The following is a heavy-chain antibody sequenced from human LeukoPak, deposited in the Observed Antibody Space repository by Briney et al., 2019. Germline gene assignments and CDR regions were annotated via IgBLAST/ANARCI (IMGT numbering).Heavy chain of an antibody. V-gene: IGHV1-2*06. CDR1: GYTFTGYH. CDR3: ARQRSGWSYDAFDI. CDR2: INPNSGGT. D-gene: IGHD6-19*01. Sequence: ASVKVSCKASGYTFTGYHMHWVRRAPGQGLEWMGRINPNSGGTTYAQKFQGRVTMTRDTSISTAYMELSRLRSDDTAVFYCARQRSGWSYDAFDIWGQGTMVTVSS. J-gene: IGHJ3*02.